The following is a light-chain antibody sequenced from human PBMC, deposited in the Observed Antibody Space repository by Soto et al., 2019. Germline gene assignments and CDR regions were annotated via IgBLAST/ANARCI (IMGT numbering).Light chain of an antibody. Sequence: AIQMTQSPSSLSASVGDRVTITCRASQDIRNDLSWFQQKPGKAPRLLIYVASNSQSGVPSRFSGSGSGTDFTLTISSLQPEDFATYYCQQSYSTPPITFGQGTRLEIK. CDR3: QQSYSTPPIT. J-gene: IGKJ5*01. CDR1: QDIRND. CDR2: VAS. V-gene: IGKV1-6*01.